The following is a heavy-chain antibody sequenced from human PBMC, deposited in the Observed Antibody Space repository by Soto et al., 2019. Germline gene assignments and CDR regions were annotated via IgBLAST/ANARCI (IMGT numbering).Heavy chain of an antibody. D-gene: IGHD5-18*01. V-gene: IGHV3-30*18. J-gene: IGHJ6*02. Sequence: PGGSLRLSCAASGFTFSSYGMHWVRQAPGKGLEWVAVISYDGSNKYYADSVKGRFTISRDNSKNTLYLQMNSLRAEDTAVYYCAKSPQGGYSYGYYGMDVWGQGTTVTVSS. CDR3: AKSPQGGYSYGYYGMDV. CDR1: GFTFSSYG. CDR2: ISYDGSNK.